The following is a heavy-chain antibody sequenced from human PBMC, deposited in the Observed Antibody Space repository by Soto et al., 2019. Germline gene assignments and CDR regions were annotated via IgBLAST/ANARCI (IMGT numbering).Heavy chain of an antibody. D-gene: IGHD4-17*01. CDR3: AKGSTTVTTLGY. Sequence: QVQLVESGGGVVQPGRSLRLSCAASGFTFSSYGMQWVRQAPGKGLEWVAVISYDGSNKYYADAVKGRFTISRDNSKNTLYLQMNSLRAEDTAVYYCAKGSTTVTTLGYWGKGTLVTVSS. CDR2: ISYDGSNK. J-gene: IGHJ4*02. CDR1: GFTFSSYG. V-gene: IGHV3-30*18.